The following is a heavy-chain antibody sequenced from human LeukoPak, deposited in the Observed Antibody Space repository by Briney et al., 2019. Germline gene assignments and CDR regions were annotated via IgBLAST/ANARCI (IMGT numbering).Heavy chain of an antibody. CDR3: AAATVVAPAAELRV. V-gene: IGHV1-18*01. Sequence: ASVKVSCKASGYTFTSYGISWVRQAPGQGLEWMGWISAYNGNTNYAQKLQGRVTMTTDTSTSTAYMELRSLRSDDTAVYYCAAATVVAPAAELRVWGQGTMVTVSS. D-gene: IGHD2-2*01. CDR2: ISAYNGNT. J-gene: IGHJ3*01. CDR1: GYTFTSYG.